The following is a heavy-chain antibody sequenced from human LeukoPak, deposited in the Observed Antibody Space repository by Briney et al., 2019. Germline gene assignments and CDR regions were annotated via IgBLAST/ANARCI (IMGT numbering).Heavy chain of an antibody. D-gene: IGHD3-10*01. Sequence: SETLSLTCTVSGGSISSYYWSWIRQPPGKGLEWIGYIYYSGSSNYNPSLKSRVTISVDTSKNQFSLKLSSVTGADTAVYYCARSYYGSGSPMNYYMDVWGKGTTVTVSS. CDR2: IYYSGSS. V-gene: IGHV4-59*01. J-gene: IGHJ6*03. CDR3: ARSYYGSGSPMNYYMDV. CDR1: GGSISSYY.